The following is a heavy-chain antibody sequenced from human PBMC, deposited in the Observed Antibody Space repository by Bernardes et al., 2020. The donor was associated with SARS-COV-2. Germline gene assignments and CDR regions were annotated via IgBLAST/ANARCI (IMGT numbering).Heavy chain of an antibody. CDR1: GFTFDDYA. D-gene: IGHD2-21*02. CDR2: IRRLSGII. V-gene: IGHV3-9*01. Sequence: GGSLSLSCVASGFTFDDYAMHWFRQVPGKVREWLAGIRRLSGIIGYEDSVKGRFTISRDDAKNSLYLHMDRLRSEDTALYYCVKDLGVVTAAIGFWGQGTLVTVSS. CDR3: VKDLGVVTAAIGF. J-gene: IGHJ4*02.